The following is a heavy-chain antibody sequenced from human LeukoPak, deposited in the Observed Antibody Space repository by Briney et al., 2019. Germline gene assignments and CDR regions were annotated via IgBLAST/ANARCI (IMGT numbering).Heavy chain of an antibody. Sequence: SETLSLTCAIYGGSFSGYYWSWIRKPPGKGLDWIGEVNHSGSTNYNPSLKSLVTISVDTSKNKFSLKLRSVTAAGTAVYYCARALDYYDILTGYYMTDAFDVWGQGTMVTVSS. CDR1: GGSFSGYY. CDR3: ARALDYYDILTGYYMTDAFDV. J-gene: IGHJ3*01. CDR2: VNHSGST. D-gene: IGHD3-9*01. V-gene: IGHV4-34*01.